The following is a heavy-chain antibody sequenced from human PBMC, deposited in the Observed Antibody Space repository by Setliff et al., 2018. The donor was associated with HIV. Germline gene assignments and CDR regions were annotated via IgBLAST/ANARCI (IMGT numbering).Heavy chain of an antibody. Sequence: SETLSLTCNVSDGSISSSSYYWAWIRQPPGKGLEWIGTIYYSGNTYYRPSLKSRVTVSIDTSKNQFSLRLNSVTAADTAVYYCARQSGYTRGWDIFGLVAGSFDIWGQVTMVTVSS. CDR2: IYYSGNT. CDR3: ARQSGYTRGWDIFGLVAGSFDI. V-gene: IGHV4-39*01. J-gene: IGHJ3*02. D-gene: IGHD3-3*01. CDR1: DGSISSSSYY.